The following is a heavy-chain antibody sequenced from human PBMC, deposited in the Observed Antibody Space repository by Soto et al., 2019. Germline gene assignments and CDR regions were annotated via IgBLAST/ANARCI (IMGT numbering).Heavy chain of an antibody. CDR1: GYTLTELS. CDR3: ATSIVGDTNPNARFFDY. CDR2: FDPEDGET. J-gene: IGHJ4*02. D-gene: IGHD1-26*01. V-gene: IGHV1-24*01. Sequence: GASVKVSCKVSGYTLTELSMHWVRQAPGKGLEWMGGFDPEDGETIYAQKFQGRVTMTEDTSTDTAYMELSSLRSEDTAVYYCATSIVGDTNPNARFFDYWGQGTLVTVSS.